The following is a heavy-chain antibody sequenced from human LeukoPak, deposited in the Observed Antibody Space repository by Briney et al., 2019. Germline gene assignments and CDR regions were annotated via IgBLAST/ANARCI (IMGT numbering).Heavy chain of an antibody. D-gene: IGHD3-10*01. CDR3: ARLNYGSGSYYSRSYYYGLDV. CDR1: GVSITGYY. V-gene: IGHV4-59*01. CDR2: VSYSGSS. Sequence: SETLSLTCTVSGVSITGYYWSWIRQPPGKGLERIGYVSYSGSSNYNPSLKSRVTISVDTSKNQFSLKLSSVTAADTAVYSCARLNYGSGSYYSRSYYYGLDVWGQGTTVTVSS. J-gene: IGHJ6*02.